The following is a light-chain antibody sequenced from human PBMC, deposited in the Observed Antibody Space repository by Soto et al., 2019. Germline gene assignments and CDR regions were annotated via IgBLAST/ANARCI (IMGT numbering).Light chain of an antibody. CDR1: QTVRSNF. V-gene: IGKV3-20*01. J-gene: IGKJ1*01. CDR3: QQYGSSPWT. Sequence: DIVLTQSPGTLSLSPGERATLSCRASQTVRSNFLAWYQRKPGQTPRLLIYGASSRATGIPDRFSGSGSGTDFTLTISRLDPEDFAVYYCQQYGSSPWTFGQGTKVEIK. CDR2: GAS.